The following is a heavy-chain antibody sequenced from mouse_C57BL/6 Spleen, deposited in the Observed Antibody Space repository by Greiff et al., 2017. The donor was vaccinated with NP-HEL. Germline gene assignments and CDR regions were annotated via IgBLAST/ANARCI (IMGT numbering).Heavy chain of an antibody. J-gene: IGHJ1*03. V-gene: IGHV1-52*01. CDR2: IDPSDSET. D-gene: IGHD1-1*01. CDR1: GYTFTSYW. CDR3: ARGDYGTYWYFDV. Sequence: QVQLQQPGAELVRPGSSVKLSCKASGYTFTSYWMHWVKQRPIQGLEWIGNIDPSDSETHYNQKFKDKATLTVDISSSTAYMQLSSLTSEDSAVYYCARGDYGTYWYFDVWGTGTTVTVSS.